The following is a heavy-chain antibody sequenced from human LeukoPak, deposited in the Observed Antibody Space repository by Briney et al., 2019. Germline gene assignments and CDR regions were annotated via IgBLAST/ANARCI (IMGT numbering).Heavy chain of an antibody. Sequence: SETLSLTCTVSGGSISGSSYYWSWLRQPPGKGLEWIGYIYYSGSTNYNPSLKSRVTISVDTSKNQFSLKLSSVTAADTAVYYCARSGVVTAINSDYYYGMDVWGQGTTVTVSS. V-gene: IGHV4-61*01. J-gene: IGHJ6*02. CDR1: GGSISGSSYY. CDR2: IYYSGST. CDR3: ARSGVVTAINSDYYYGMDV. D-gene: IGHD2-21*02.